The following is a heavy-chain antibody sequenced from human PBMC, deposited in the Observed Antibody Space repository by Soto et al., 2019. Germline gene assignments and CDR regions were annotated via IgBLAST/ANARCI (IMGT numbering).Heavy chain of an antibody. D-gene: IGHD6-13*01. Sequence: ASVKVFCKASGYTFTSYCIHWVRQAPVQRREWMGWINAANGDTKYSPKFQVRVTITRDTASITAYIELSSLRSEDAAVYYCASGGVEQIERDYYYYFVMDDWGHGITETVS. V-gene: IGHV1-3*01. CDR3: ASGGVEQIERDYYYYFVMDD. CDR2: INAANGDT. J-gene: IGHJ6*02. CDR1: GYTFTSYC.